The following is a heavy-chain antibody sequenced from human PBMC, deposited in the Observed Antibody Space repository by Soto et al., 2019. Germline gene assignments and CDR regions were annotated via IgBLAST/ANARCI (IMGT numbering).Heavy chain of an antibody. Sequence: APLVQSGAEMKKPGASVKVSCKAAGYTFSTYTMNWVRQAPGQSLEWMGWINAGSGNTKYSQNFQGRVSITRDTSASTFYMELTGLKSEDTAMYYCARDTETLGPRANDALDIWGQGTMVTVSS. J-gene: IGHJ3*02. CDR2: INAGSGNT. CDR1: GYTFSTYT. D-gene: IGHD3-3*02. CDR3: ARDTETLGPRANDALDI. V-gene: IGHV1-3*01.